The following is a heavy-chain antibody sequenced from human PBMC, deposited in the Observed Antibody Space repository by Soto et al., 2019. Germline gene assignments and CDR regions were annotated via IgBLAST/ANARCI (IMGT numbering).Heavy chain of an antibody. D-gene: IGHD3-22*01. CDR1: GYTFTSYG. CDR3: ARDGLILKGYYDSSCYYYFDY. Sequence: GASVKVSCKASGYTFTSYGISWVRQAPGQGLEWMGWISAYNGNTNYAQKLQGRVTMTTDTSTSTAYMELRSLRSDDTAVYYCARDGLILKGYYDSSCYYYFDYWGQGTLVTVSS. V-gene: IGHV1-18*01. CDR2: ISAYNGNT. J-gene: IGHJ4*02.